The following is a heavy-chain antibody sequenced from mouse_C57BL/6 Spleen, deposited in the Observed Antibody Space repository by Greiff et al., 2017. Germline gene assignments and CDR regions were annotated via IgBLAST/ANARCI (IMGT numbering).Heavy chain of an antibody. V-gene: IGHV1-82*01. J-gene: IGHJ3*01. D-gene: IGHD2-5*01. CDR1: GYAFSSSW. CDR2: IYPGDGDT. CDR3: ARGDSNSAWFAY. Sequence: QVQLKQSGPELVKPGASVKISCKASGYAFSSSWMNWVKQRPGKGLEWIGRIYPGDGDTNYNGKFKGKATLTAVKSSSTAYMQLSSLTSEDSAVYFCARGDSNSAWFAYWGQGTLVTVSA.